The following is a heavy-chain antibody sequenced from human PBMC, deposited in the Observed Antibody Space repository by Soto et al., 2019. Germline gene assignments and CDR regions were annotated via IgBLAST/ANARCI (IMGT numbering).Heavy chain of an antibody. CDR1: GFAFSGYW. V-gene: IGHV3-7*01. CDR3: ARGQGWLDP. J-gene: IGHJ5*02. CDR2: IEDNGSEK. Sequence: QLVESGGGLVQPGGSLRLTCAGSGFAFSGYWMSWVRQAPWKGLEWVASIEDNGSEKYYVDSVKGRFTISRDNAKNSLFLQMNSLGAEGSAVYYCARGQGWLDPWGQGTLVTVSS.